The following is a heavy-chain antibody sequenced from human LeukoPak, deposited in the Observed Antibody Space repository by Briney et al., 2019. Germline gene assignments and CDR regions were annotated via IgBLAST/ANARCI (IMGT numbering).Heavy chain of an antibody. D-gene: IGHD4-23*01. CDR1: GYTFTGYC. V-gene: IGHV1-2*02. J-gene: IGHJ4*02. CDR2: INPNSGGT. Sequence: ASVKVSCKASGYTFTGYCMHWVRQAPGQGLEWMGWINPNSGGTNYAQKFQGRVTMTRDTSISTAYMELSRLRSDDTAVYYCARDVDYGGLFDYWGQGTLVTVSS. CDR3: ARDVDYGGLFDY.